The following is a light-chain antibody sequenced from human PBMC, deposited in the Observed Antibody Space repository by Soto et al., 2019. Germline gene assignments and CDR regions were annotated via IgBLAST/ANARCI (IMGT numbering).Light chain of an antibody. CDR3: QQYGSSPYT. Sequence: ETVLTQSPGTLSLSPGERATLSCRASQIVSSTYLAWYQQKPGQAPRVLIYDTSSRAVGIPDRFSGSGSGTDFTLTISSLEPGDFAVYYCQQYGSSPYTFGQGTKLEI. CDR2: DTS. J-gene: IGKJ2*01. CDR1: QIVSSTY. V-gene: IGKV3-20*01.